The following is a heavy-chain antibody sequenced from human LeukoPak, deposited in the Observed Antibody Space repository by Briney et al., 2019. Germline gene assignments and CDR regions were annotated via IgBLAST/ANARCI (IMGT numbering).Heavy chain of an antibody. J-gene: IGHJ5*02. V-gene: IGHV5-51*01. CDR3: ARQEYCSGGSCNTWFDP. CDR1: GYSFTSYW. Sequence: GESLKISCKGSGYSFTSYWIGWVRQMPGKGLEWMGIIYPADSDIRYSPSFQGQVTISADKSISTAYLQWSSLKASDTAMYYCARQEYCSGGSCNTWFDPWGQGTLVTVSS. CDR2: IYPADSDI. D-gene: IGHD2-15*01.